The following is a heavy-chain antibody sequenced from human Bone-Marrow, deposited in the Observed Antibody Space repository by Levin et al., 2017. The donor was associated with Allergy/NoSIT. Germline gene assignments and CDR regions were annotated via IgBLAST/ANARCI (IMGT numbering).Heavy chain of an antibody. CDR2: IGSSENTI. J-gene: IGHJ4*02. Sequence: GESLKISCTASGFTFNRYNMNWVRQAPGKGLQWVAYIGSSENTIHYADSVRGRFTISRDSAKNSLFLHMRSLRVEDTALYYCARDIISGDESFDYWGQGIHVTVSS. CDR1: GFTFNRYN. D-gene: IGHD7-27*01. V-gene: IGHV3-48*04. CDR3: ARDIISGDESFDY.